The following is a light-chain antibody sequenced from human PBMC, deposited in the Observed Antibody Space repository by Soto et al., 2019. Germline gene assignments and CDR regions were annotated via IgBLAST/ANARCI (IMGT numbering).Light chain of an antibody. CDR3: QQYNSYSVT. Sequence: DIQMTQSPSTLSASVGERVTITCRASQSISSWLAWYQQKPGKAPKLLIYDASSLESGIPSRFSGSGSGTEFTLTISSLQPDDFATYYCQQYNSYSVTFGRGTKVEIK. V-gene: IGKV1-5*01. CDR1: QSISSW. J-gene: IGKJ1*01. CDR2: DAS.